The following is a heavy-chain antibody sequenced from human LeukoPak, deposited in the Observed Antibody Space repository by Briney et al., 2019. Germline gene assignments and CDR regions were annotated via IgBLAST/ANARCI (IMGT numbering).Heavy chain of an antibody. CDR2: IYYSGST. CDR1: GGSISSYY. D-gene: IGHD2-21*02. V-gene: IGHV4-59*13. Sequence: PSETLSLTCTVSGGSISSYYWSWIRQPPGKGLEWIGYIYYSGSTNYNPSLKSRVTISVDTSKNQFSLKLTSVTAADTAVYYCAGGDGDIDYWGQGTLVTVSS. J-gene: IGHJ4*02. CDR3: AGGDGDIDY.